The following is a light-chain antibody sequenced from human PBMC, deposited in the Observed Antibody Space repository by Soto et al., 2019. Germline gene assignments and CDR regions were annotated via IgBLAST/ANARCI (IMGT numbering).Light chain of an antibody. CDR3: QQANSFPRT. CDR2: DVS. J-gene: IGKJ1*01. CDR1: QSISRR. Sequence: DIQMTHSPSTLSASVGDRVIITCRASQSISRRLAWYQQKPGKAPRLLIYDVSTLESGVPSRFSGSGSGTDFTLTISSLQPEDFATYYRQQANSFPRTFGQGTKVDIK. V-gene: IGKV1-5*01.